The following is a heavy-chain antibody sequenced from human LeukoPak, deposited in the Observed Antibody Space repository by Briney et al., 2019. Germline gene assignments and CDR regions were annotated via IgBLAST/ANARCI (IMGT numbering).Heavy chain of an antibody. J-gene: IGHJ6*03. D-gene: IGHD6-19*01. V-gene: IGHV3-30*04. CDR2: ISYDGSNK. CDR3: ARDTVAGTYYYYMDV. Sequence: PGGSLRLSCAASGFTFNSYAFHWVRQAPGKGLEWVAFISYDGSNKYYADSVKGRFTISRDNAKNSLYLQMNSLRAEDTAVYYCARDTVAGTYYYYMDVWGKGTTVTISS. CDR1: GFTFNSYA.